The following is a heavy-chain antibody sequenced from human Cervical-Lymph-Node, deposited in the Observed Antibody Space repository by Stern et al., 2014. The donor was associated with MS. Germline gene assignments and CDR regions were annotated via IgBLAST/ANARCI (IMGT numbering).Heavy chain of an antibody. V-gene: IGHV2-26*01. Sequence: TLKESGPGLVKPTETLTLTCTVSGFSLSNPRMGVSWIRQPPGKALEWLAHIFFKDEKSYIPSLRSRLTISKDTSKSQVVLTLANVDPVDTATYFCARMDYGDYVPFLAEWYFDLWGRGTLVSVSS. CDR1: GFSLSNPRMG. D-gene: IGHD4-17*01. CDR2: IFFKDEK. CDR3: ARMDYGDYVPFLAEWYFDL. J-gene: IGHJ2*01.